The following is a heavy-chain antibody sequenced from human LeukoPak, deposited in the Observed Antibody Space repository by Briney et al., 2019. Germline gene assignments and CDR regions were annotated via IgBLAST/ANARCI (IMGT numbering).Heavy chain of an antibody. J-gene: IGHJ3*01. CDR2: ISGSGKTT. Sequence: GGSLRLSCAASGFTFRTYAMNWVRQAPGKGLEWVSAISGSGKTTYHSDSVKGRFNISRDNSKSTLFLQMNSLSAEDTAVYYCARGSYCGGTTCYSIGAFDFWGQGTMVAVSS. V-gene: IGHV3-23*01. CDR3: ARGSYCGGTTCYSIGAFDF. CDR1: GFTFRTYA. D-gene: IGHD2-2*01.